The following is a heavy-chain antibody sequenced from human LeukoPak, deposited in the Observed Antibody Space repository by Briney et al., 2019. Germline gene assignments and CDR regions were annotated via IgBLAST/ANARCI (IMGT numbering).Heavy chain of an antibody. Sequence: ASVKVSCKASGYTFTSYDINWVRQATGQGLEWMGWMNPNSGNTGYAQKFQGRVTMTTDTSTSTAYMELRSLRSDDTAVYYCARELSKVVPAAMIVSWFDPWGQGTLVTVSS. D-gene: IGHD2-2*01. J-gene: IGHJ5*02. CDR3: ARELSKVVPAAMIVSWFDP. CDR1: GYTFTSYD. CDR2: MNPNSGNT. V-gene: IGHV1-8*02.